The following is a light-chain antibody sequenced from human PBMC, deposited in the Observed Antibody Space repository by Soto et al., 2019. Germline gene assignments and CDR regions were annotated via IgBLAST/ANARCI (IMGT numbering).Light chain of an antibody. Sequence: DIPLTQSPPTLSASVGDRVTTTCRASQSIRYYLAWYQQMPGKAPKLLIYGASSLQSGVPSRFSGSGSGTEFTLTISSLQPDDFATYFCQHHNSYSQTFGQGTKVEIK. CDR2: GAS. V-gene: IGKV1-5*01. CDR1: QSIRYY. CDR3: QHHNSYSQT. J-gene: IGKJ1*01.